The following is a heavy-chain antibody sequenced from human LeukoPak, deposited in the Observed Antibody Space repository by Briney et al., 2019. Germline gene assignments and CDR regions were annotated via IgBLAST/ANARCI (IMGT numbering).Heavy chain of an antibody. Sequence: PGGSLRLSCAASGFTFSSYGMHWVRQAPGKGLEWVAFIRYDGSNKYYADSVKGRFTISRDNSKNTLYPQMNSLRAEDTAVYYCAKDSSWYDDPVHFDYWGQGTLVTVSS. D-gene: IGHD6-13*01. CDR2: IRYDGSNK. CDR1: GFTFSSYG. V-gene: IGHV3-30*02. CDR3: AKDSSWYDDPVHFDY. J-gene: IGHJ4*02.